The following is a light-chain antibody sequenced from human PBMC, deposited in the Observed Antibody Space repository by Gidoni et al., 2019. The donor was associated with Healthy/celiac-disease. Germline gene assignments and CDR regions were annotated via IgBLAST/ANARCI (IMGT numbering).Light chain of an antibody. Sequence: EIVLTQSPATLSLSPGERATLSCRASQSVSSYLAWYQQKPGQAPRLLIYDASNRATGIPARFSGSGSGTDFTLTIRRLEPEDFAVYYCQQRSNWPSFTFGPGTKVDIK. J-gene: IGKJ3*01. CDR1: QSVSSY. CDR3: QQRSNWPSFT. CDR2: DAS. V-gene: IGKV3-11*01.